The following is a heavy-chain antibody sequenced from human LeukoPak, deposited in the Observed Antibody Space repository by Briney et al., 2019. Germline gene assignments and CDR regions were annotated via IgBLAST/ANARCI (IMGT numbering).Heavy chain of an antibody. D-gene: IGHD1-26*01. CDR2: INHSGST. CDR1: GGSFSGYY. Sequence: PSETLSLTCAVYGGSFSGYYWSWIRQPPGKGLEWIGEINHSGSTNYNPSLKSRVTISVDTSKNQSSLKLSSVTAADTAVYYCARGGVGATLDAFDIWGQGTMVTVSS. J-gene: IGHJ3*02. V-gene: IGHV4-34*01. CDR3: ARGGVGATLDAFDI.